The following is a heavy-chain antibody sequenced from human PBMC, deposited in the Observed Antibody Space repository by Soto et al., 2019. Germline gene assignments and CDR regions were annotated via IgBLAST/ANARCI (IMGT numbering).Heavy chain of an antibody. D-gene: IGHD2-2*01. V-gene: IGHV1-2*02. Sequence: ASVKVSCKASGYTFTGYYMHWVRQAPGQGLEWMGWINPNSGGTNYAQKFQGRVTMTRDTSISTAYMELSRLRSDDTAVYYCAREPSWPLRGGLYYFDYWGQGTLVTVSS. J-gene: IGHJ4*02. CDR1: GYTFTGYY. CDR2: INPNSGGT. CDR3: AREPSWPLRGGLYYFDY.